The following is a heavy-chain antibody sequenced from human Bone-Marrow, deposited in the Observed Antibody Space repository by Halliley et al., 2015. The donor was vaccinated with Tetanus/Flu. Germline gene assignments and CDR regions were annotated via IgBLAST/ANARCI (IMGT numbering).Heavy chain of an antibody. CDR2: VSYTGKT. J-gene: IGHJ5*02. V-gene: IGHV4-39*01. D-gene: IGHD3-10*01. Sequence: GLEWIATVSYTGKTPYDPSLKSRVTVSVDTSKRHLSLSLKTVTTADTAVYFCARHGRPRGLAPWGLGTLVTVSS. CDR3: ARHGRPRGLAP.